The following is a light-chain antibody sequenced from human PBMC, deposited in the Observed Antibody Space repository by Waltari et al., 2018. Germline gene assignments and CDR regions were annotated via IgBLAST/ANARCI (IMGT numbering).Light chain of an antibody. CDR2: AAS. V-gene: IGKV1-17*01. CDR1: QGISIY. Sequence: DIQMTQSPSSLSASAGDTVTITCRARQGISIYLNWYQQKPGEAPKRLIYAASSLESGVPSRFSGSGSGTDFTLTISSLQSEDFVTYYCLQYNSHPWTFGQGTKVEFK. J-gene: IGKJ1*01. CDR3: LQYNSHPWT.